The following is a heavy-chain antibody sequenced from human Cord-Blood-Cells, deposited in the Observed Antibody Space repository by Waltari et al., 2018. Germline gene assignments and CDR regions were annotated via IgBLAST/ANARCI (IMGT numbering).Heavy chain of an antibody. V-gene: IGHV1-69*01. D-gene: IGHD7-27*01. Sequence: QVQLVQSGAEVKKPGSSVKVSCKASGGTFSSYAIRWVRQAPGQGLEWMGGIITIFGTANYAQKLQGRGTITADESTSTAYMELSSLRSEDTAVYYCARGREGSGYWFDPWGQGTLVTVSS. CDR2: IITIFGTA. CDR3: ARGREGSGYWFDP. J-gene: IGHJ5*02. CDR1: GGTFSSYA.